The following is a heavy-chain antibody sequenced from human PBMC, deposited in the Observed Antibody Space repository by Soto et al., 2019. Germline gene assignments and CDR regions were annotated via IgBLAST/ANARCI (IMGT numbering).Heavy chain of an antibody. CDR2: ISYDGSNK. CDR1: GFTFSSYG. D-gene: IGHD2-15*01. J-gene: IGHJ4*02. CDR3: AKDGARTNFDY. Sequence: QVQLVESGGGVVQPGRSLRLSCAASGFTFSSYGMHWVRQAPGKGLEWVAVISYDGSNKYYEDSVKGRFTISRDNSKNTLYLQMNSLRAEDTAVYYCAKDGARTNFDYWGQGTLVTVSS. V-gene: IGHV3-30*18.